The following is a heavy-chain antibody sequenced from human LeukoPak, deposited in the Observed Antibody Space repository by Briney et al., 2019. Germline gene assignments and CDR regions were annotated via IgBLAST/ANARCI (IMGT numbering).Heavy chain of an antibody. D-gene: IGHD3-10*01. CDR1: GFTFSSYA. CDR2: ISGSGGST. CDR3: AKGKSMVRGVIREPYYFDY. V-gene: IGHV3-23*01. J-gene: IGHJ4*02. Sequence: GGSLRPSCAASGFTFSSYAMSWVRQAPGKGLEWVSAISGSGGSTYYADSVKGRFTISRDNSKNTLYLQMNSLRAEDTAVYYCAKGKSMVRGVIREPYYFDYWGQGTLVTVSS.